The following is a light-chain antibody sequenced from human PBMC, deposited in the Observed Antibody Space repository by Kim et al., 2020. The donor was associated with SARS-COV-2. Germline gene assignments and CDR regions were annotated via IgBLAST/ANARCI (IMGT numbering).Light chain of an antibody. CDR3: SAWDSSLSAWV. CDR2: RDN. CDR1: SSNVGNEG. Sequence: QAGLTQPPSVSKDLRQTATLTCTGNSSNVGNEGAAWLQQHQGHPPKLLFYRDNNRPSGISERLSASRSGNTASLTITGLQPEDEADYYCSAWDSSLSAWVFGGGTQLTVL. V-gene: IGLV10-54*01. J-gene: IGLJ3*02.